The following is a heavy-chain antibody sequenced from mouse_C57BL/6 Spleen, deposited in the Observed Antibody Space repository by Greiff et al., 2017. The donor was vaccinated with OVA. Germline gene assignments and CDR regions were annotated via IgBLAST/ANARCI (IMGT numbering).Heavy chain of an antibody. CDR1: GYTFTSYW. Sequence: QVQLQQPGAELVMPGASVKLSCKASGYTFTSYWMHWVKQRPGQGLEWIGEIDPSDSYTNYNQKFKGKSTLTVDKSSSTAYMQLSSLTSEDSAVYDCARKETDSSGYTWFAYWGQGTLVTVSA. CDR3: ARKETDSSGYTWFAY. CDR2: IDPSDSYT. D-gene: IGHD3-2*02. V-gene: IGHV1-69*01. J-gene: IGHJ3*01.